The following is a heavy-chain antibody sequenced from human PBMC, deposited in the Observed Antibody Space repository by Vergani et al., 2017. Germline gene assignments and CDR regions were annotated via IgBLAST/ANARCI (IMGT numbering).Heavy chain of an antibody. D-gene: IGHD1-1*01. CDR2: IYPADSDT. J-gene: IGHJ4*02. Sequence: EVELVQSGPEMRKPGESLKISCKVSEYSFGNYWIGWVRQMPGKGLEWLGIIYPADSDTRYSPSFQGQVTISADKSISTAFLQWDSLKASDTALYYCARHTTYTDSWGQGTLVT. V-gene: IGHV5-51*01. CDR3: ARHTTYTDS. CDR1: EYSFGNYW.